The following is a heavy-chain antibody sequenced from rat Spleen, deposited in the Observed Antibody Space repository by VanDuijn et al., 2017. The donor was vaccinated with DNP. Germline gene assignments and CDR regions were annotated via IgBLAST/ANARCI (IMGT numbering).Heavy chain of an antibody. J-gene: IGHJ2*01. CDR3: ARQPSGMDY. Sequence: EVQLQESGPGLVKPSQSLSLTCSVPGYSIPSNYWGWIRKFPGDKMEWIGHISYSGSTTYNPSLESRISITRDTSKNQFFLHLNSVTTADTATYYCARQPSGMDYWGQGVMVIVSS. V-gene: IGHV3-1*01. D-gene: IGHD1-4*01. CDR2: ISYSGST. CDR1: GYSIPSNY.